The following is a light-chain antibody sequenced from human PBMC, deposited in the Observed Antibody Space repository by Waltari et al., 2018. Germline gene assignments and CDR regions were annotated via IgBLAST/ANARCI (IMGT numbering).Light chain of an antibody. CDR2: GAS. CDR1: QCVSSN. V-gene: IGKV3-15*01. Sequence: EIVMTQSPATLSVSPGERATLSCRASQCVSSNLAWDQQKPGQAPRRLIDGASTRATGIPARFSGSGSGTEFTLTISSLQSEDFAVYYCQQYNNWPRTFGQGTRLEIK. J-gene: IGKJ5*01. CDR3: QQYNNWPRT.